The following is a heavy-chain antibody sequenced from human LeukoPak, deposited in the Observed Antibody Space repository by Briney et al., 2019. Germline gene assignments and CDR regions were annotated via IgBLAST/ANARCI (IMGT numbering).Heavy chain of an antibody. CDR1: RFTGRSNY. D-gene: IGHD2-2*01. CDR3: ARTVGAQLGIDY. Sequence: PGGSLRLSCAASRFTGRSNYMSWVRQAPGDGLGLVPDFYTGGSTYYADSVKGRFTIYRDNSKNTLYLQMNSLRAEDTAVYYCARTVGAQLGIDYWGQGTLVTVSS. CDR2: FYTGGST. J-gene: IGHJ4*02. V-gene: IGHV3-53*01.